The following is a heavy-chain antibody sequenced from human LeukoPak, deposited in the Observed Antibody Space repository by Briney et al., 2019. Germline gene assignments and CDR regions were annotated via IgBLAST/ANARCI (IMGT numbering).Heavy chain of an antibody. D-gene: IGHD3-9*01. V-gene: IGHV4-31*03. CDR2: IYYSGST. Sequence: PSQTLSLTCTVSGGSISSGGYYWSWIRQHPGKGLEWIGYIYYSGSTYYNPSLKSRVTISVDTSKNQFSLKLSSVTAADTAVYYCARGYDILTGRHYYGMDVWGQGTTVTVSS. CDR3: ARGYDILTGRHYYGMDV. J-gene: IGHJ6*02. CDR1: GGSISSGGYY.